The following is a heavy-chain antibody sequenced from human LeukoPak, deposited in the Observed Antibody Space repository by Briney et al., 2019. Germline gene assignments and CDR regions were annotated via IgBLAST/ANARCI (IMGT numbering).Heavy chain of an antibody. D-gene: IGHD5-24*01. Sequence: GGSLRLSCAASGFTFSSYGMHWVRQAPGKGLEWVAVISYDGSNKYYADSVKGRFTISRDNSKNTLYLQMNSLRAEDTAVYYCASPVEMATSALENWGQGTLVTVSS. CDR2: ISYDGSNK. CDR1: GFTFSSYG. J-gene: IGHJ4*02. CDR3: ASPVEMATSALEN. V-gene: IGHV3-33*05.